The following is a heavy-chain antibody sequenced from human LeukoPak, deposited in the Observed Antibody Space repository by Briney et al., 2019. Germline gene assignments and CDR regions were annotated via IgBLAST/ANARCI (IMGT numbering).Heavy chain of an antibody. D-gene: IGHD3-10*01. J-gene: IGHJ6*02. Sequence: GSSVKVSCKASGGTFSSYAISWVRQAPGQGLEWMGRIIPILGIANYAQKFQGRVTITADKSTSTAYMELSSLRSEDTAVYYCARAGSITMVRGVYYYYGIDVWGQGTAVTVSS. V-gene: IGHV1-69*04. CDR2: IIPILGIA. CDR3: ARAGSITMVRGVYYYYGIDV. CDR1: GGTFSSYA.